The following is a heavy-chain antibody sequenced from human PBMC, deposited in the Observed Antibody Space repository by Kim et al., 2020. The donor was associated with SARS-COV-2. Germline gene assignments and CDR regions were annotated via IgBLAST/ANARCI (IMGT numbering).Heavy chain of an antibody. J-gene: IGHJ6*02. V-gene: IGHV5-51*01. D-gene: IGHD3-10*01. CDR1: GYSFTSYW. CDR3: MRQDSYGADYGVDV. CDR2: INPEDSET. Sequence: GESLKISCKGSGYSFTSYWIGWVRQMPGKGLEWMGIINPEDSETKYSPSFQGQVTISADKSISSAYLQWSSLKASDTAIYYCMRQDSYGADYGVDVWGQGTTVTVSS.